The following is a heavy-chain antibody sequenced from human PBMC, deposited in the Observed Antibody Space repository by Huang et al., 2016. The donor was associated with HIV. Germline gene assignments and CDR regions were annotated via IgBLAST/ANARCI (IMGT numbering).Heavy chain of an antibody. Sequence: QMRFQESGPGLVKPSGTLSLTCTVSGGSINTGRYYGGWIRQPPGKGLGWVGSLYYTAKMHYGPSPKGRLPMSADTSKHQFSLNLGSVTAADTAIYYCARNHDFWRGRMFAISYFDVWGRGTLVTVAS. CDR3: ARNHDFWRGRMFAISYFDV. CDR2: LYYTAKM. D-gene: IGHD3-3*01. CDR1: GGSINTGRYY. J-gene: IGHJ2*01. V-gene: IGHV4-39*01.